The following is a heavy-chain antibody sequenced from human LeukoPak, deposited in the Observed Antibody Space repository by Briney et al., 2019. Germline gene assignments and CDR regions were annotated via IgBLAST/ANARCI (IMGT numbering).Heavy chain of an antibody. J-gene: IGHJ4*02. V-gene: IGHV4-59*01. CDR3: ARARPYSGSNSYFDY. D-gene: IGHD1-26*01. CDR2: IYYSGST. CDR1: GGSISSYY. Sequence: SETLSLTCTVSGGSISSYYWSWIRQPPGKGLEWIGYIYYSGSTNYNPSLKSRVTISVDTSKNQFSLKLTSVTAADTAVYYCARARPYSGSNSYFDYWGQGTLVTVSS.